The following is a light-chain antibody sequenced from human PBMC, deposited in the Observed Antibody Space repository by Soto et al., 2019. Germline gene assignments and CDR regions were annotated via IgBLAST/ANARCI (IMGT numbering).Light chain of an antibody. J-gene: IGKJ2*01. CDR2: GIS. V-gene: IGKV3-11*01. CDR1: KSVSNS. Sequence: EMVLTPSPATLSLSPGERVTLSCRASKSVSNSLVWYQQKAGQAPRLLLYGISYRATGVTARFSGSGSGTDFTLSISSLEPEDFDIYYCQQGRDWPPTYTFGQGTKLEIK. CDR3: QQGRDWPPTYT.